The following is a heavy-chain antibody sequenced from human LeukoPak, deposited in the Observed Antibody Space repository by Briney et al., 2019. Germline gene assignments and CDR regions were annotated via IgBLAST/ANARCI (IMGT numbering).Heavy chain of an antibody. CDR2: LNQDGSVQ. J-gene: IGHJ3*01. CDR3: ARDHNVADV. D-gene: IGHD2-8*01. CDR1: GFTFSHYW. Sequence: GGSLRLSCEASGFTFSHYWMTWYRQAPGKGLEWEANLNQDGSVQAYGDSVRGRFTISRDNAKNSVYIQMSSLRVEDTAMYYCARDHNVADVWGQGTMVTVSS. V-gene: IGHV3-7*01.